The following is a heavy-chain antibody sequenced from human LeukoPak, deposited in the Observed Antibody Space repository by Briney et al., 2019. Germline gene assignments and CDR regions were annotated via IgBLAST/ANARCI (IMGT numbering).Heavy chain of an antibody. V-gene: IGHV3-30*03. D-gene: IGHD3-3*01. CDR3: TRYDSSRFDP. CDR1: GFTFSGYG. Sequence: GRSLRLSCAGSGFTFSGYGMHWVRQAPAKGLEWVTGIAYVGSRKHYADSVKGRFTISRDNSRNTMDLQMNSLRVEDTAVYHCTRYDSSRFDPWGQGTLVIVSS. CDR2: IAYVGSRK. J-gene: IGHJ5*02.